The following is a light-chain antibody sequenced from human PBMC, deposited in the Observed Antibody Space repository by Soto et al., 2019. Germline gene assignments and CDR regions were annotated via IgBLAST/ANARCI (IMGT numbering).Light chain of an antibody. CDR1: QSVSSSS. CDR2: GAS. J-gene: IGKJ1*01. CDR3: QQYGSPPWT. V-gene: IGKV3-20*01. Sequence: EIVLTQSPGTLSLSPGERATLSCRASQSVSSSSLAWYQQKPGQAPRLLIYGASSRATGIPDRFSGSGSGTDFTLTISRLEPEDFVVYYCQQYGSPPWTFGQGTKVEIK.